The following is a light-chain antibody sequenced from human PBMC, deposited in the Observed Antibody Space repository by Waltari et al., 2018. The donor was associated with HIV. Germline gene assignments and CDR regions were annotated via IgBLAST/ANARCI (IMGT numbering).Light chain of an antibody. V-gene: IGKV1-33*01. Sequence: DIQMTQSPSSLSASVGDRVTITCQASQDISIYLNWYQQKPGKAPKLLIYDASSLETGVPSRFSGSGSGTDFTFTISSLHPEDIATYYCQQYDNLLTFGGGTKVEIK. J-gene: IGKJ4*01. CDR3: QQYDNLLT. CDR2: DAS. CDR1: QDISIY.